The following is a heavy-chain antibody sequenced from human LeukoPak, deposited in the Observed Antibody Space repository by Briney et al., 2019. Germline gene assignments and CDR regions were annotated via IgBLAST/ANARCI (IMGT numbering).Heavy chain of an antibody. CDR3: AKGQYCSGGSCYSSLDFYYYYYMDV. V-gene: IGHV3-30*02. CDR1: GFTFSSYG. D-gene: IGHD2-15*01. CDR2: IRYDGSNK. Sequence: GGSLRLSCAASGFTFSSYGMHWVRQAPGKGLEWVAFIRYDGSNKYYADSVKGRFTISRDNSKNTLYLQMNSLRAEGTAVYYCAKGQYCSGGSCYSSLDFYYYYYMDVWGKGTTVTVSS. J-gene: IGHJ6*03.